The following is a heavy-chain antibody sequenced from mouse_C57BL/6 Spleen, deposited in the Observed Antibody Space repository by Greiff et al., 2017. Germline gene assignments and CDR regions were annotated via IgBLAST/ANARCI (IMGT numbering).Heavy chain of an antibody. V-gene: IGHV1-5*01. CDR2: IYPGNSDT. D-gene: IGHD1-1*01. Sequence: VQLQQSGTVLARPGASVKMSCTTSGYTFSSYWMHWVKQRPGQGLEWIWAIYPGNSDTSYNQKFKGKAKLTAVTSASTAYMELSRLTNEDSAVYYCKRGGSSYDCYFDVWGTGTTVTVSS. CDR1: GYTFSSYW. CDR3: KRGGSSYDCYFDV. J-gene: IGHJ1*03.